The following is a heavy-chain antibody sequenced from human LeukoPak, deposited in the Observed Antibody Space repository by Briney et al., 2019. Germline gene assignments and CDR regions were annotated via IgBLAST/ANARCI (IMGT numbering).Heavy chain of an antibody. CDR2: FIPIFGKA. CDR1: GGTFSSYA. V-gene: IGHV1-69*05. Sequence: SVKVSCKASGGTFSSYATSWVRQAPGQGLEGMGGFIPIFGKANYAQKFQGRVTITTDESTSTAYMELSSLRSEDTAVYYCASPGIAVAEYYFDYWGQGTLVTVSS. J-gene: IGHJ4*02. CDR3: ASPGIAVAEYYFDY. D-gene: IGHD6-19*01.